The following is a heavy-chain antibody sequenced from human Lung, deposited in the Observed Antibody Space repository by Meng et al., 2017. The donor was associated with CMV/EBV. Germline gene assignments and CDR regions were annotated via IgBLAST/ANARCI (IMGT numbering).Heavy chain of an antibody. CDR3: AKCYCVYGGSSCGDY. CDR1: GFTFSNYA. CDR2: IYSGGSST. V-gene: IGHV3-23*03. Sequence: SCAASGFTFSNYAMTWVRQAPGKGLEWVSLIYSGGSSTYYADSVKGRFTVSRDDSKNTLYLQMNSLRAEDTAVYYCAKCYCVYGGSSCGDYLGQGXLVTVSS. J-gene: IGHJ4*02. D-gene: IGHD2-15*01.